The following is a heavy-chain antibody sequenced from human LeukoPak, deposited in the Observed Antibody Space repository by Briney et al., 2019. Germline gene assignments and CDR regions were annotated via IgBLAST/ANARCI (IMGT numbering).Heavy chain of an antibody. CDR3: ARDQRSGYSGYDYYYYYYMDV. CDR1: GGSISSSSYY. Sequence: SETLSLTCTVSGGSISSSSYYWGWVRQPPGKGLEWIGSIYYSGSTYYNPSLKSRVTISVDTSKNQFSLKVSSVTAADTAVYYCARDQRSGYSGYDYYYYYYMDVWGKGTTVTVSS. V-gene: IGHV4-39*07. D-gene: IGHD5-12*01. CDR2: IYYSGST. J-gene: IGHJ6*03.